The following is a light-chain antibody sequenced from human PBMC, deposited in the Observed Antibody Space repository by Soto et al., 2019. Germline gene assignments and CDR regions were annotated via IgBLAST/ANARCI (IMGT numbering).Light chain of an antibody. CDR3: CSYATSNTLV. J-gene: IGLJ2*01. CDR1: SSDVGSYNL. V-gene: IGLV2-23*01. Sequence: QSVLTQPASVSGSPGQSITISCTGTSSDVGSYNLVSWYQQYPSKAPKLMIYEGTKRPSGLSNRFSGSKSGNTASLTISGLQAEDEANYYCCSYATSNTLVFGGGTKLTVL. CDR2: EGT.